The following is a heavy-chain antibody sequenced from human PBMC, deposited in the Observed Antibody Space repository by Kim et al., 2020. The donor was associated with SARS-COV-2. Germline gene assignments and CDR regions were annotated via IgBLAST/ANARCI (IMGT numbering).Heavy chain of an antibody. V-gene: IGHV1-8*01. D-gene: IGHD2-2*01. Sequence: ASVKVSCKASGYTFTSYDINWVRQATGQGLEWMGWMNPNSGNTGYAQKFQGRVTMTRNTSINTAYMELSSLRSEDTAVYYCARGTHCIGSSTSCYVSRSSAFDIWGQGTMVTVSS. J-gene: IGHJ3*02. CDR3: ARGTHCIGSSTSCYVSRSSAFDI. CDR2: MNPNSGNT. CDR1: GYTFTSYD.